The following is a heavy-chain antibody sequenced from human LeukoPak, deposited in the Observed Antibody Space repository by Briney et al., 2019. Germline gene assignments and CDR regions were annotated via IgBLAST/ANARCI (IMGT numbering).Heavy chain of an antibody. J-gene: IGHJ6*02. CDR3: AKVSHIAAAGAYSYYALDV. CDR1: GGSINNNH. V-gene: IGHV4-59*13. D-gene: IGHD6-25*01. Sequence: SETLSLTCTVSGGSINNNHWTWIRKAPGKGLEWIGFVSSSGYTEYNPSLNSRLTISTDTSNNRFSLRLRSVTAADTAVYYCAKVSHIAAAGAYSYYALDVWGQGTTVTVSS. CDR2: VSSSGYT.